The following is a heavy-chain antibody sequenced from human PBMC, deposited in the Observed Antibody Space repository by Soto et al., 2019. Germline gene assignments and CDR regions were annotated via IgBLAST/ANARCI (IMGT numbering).Heavy chain of an antibody. CDR3: APDDRYGGSSICDY. Sequence: QVQLVQSGAEVKKPGASVKVSCKVSGYTLTELSMHWVRQAPGKGLEWMGGFDPEDGETIYAQKFQGSVTMTEDPSTDTDYMALSRLGSEATAVYYCAPDDRYGGSSICDYWGQGTLVTVSS. CDR1: GYTLTELS. CDR2: FDPEDGET. V-gene: IGHV1-24*01. D-gene: IGHD1-26*01. J-gene: IGHJ4*02.